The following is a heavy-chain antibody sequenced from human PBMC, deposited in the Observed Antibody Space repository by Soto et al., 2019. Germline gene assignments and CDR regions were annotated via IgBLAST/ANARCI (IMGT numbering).Heavy chain of an antibody. V-gene: IGHV1-46*01. D-gene: IGHD4-4*01. J-gene: IGHJ4*02. CDR1: GYTFTSFH. CDR3: ARTSVGYSNYGTQLGDY. Sequence: ASVKVSCKASGYTFTSFHMHWVRQAPGQGLEWMGIINPSDSSTTYAQKFQGRVTMTRDTSTSTVYMDLSSLRSEDTAVYYCARTSVGYSNYGTQLGDYWGQGTLVTVSS. CDR2: INPSDSST.